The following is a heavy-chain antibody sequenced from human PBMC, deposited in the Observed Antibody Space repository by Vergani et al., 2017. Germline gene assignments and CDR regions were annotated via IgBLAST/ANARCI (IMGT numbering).Heavy chain of an antibody. V-gene: IGHV1-18*01. CDR1: SHTFQTYG. D-gene: IGHD1-1*01. CDR2: IRPYTGHT. J-gene: IGHJ3*01. CDR3: ARVAPYNTAVTPTAFDV. Sequence: QVQLVQSGAELKKPGASVSVSCKGSSHTFQTYGISWVRQAPGKGLEWMAWIRPYTGHTIYAQKFQDRVTMTADTSTNTAYMEMRSLRSDDTAVYFCARVAPYNTAVTPTAFDVGGQGTMVNVSS.